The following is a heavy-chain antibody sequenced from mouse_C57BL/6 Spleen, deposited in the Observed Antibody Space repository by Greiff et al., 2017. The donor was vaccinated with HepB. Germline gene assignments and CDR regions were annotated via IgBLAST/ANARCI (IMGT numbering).Heavy chain of an antibody. D-gene: IGHD1-1*01. CDR1: GFTFSDYY. V-gene: IGHV5-12*01. CDR2: ISNGGGST. CDR3: ARALITTVVAPFAY. J-gene: IGHJ3*01. Sequence: EVKVVESGGGLVQPGGSLKLSCAASGFTFSDYYMYWVRQTPEKRLEWVAYISNGGGSTYYPDTVKGRFTISRDNAKNTLYLQMSRLKSEDTAMYYCARALITTVVAPFAYWGQGTLVTVSA.